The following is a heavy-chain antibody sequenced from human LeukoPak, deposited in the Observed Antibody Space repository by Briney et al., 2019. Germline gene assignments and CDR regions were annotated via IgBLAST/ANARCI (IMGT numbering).Heavy chain of an antibody. Sequence: PGGSLRLSCAASGFTFSSNAMSWVRQAPGKGLEWVSAISRSGGGTYYADSVKGRFTISRDNSKNTLFLQMNSLRAEDTAVYYCAKLLKYPDNSGWIGYFDYWGQGTLVTVSS. J-gene: IGHJ4*02. CDR3: AKLLKYPDNSGWIGYFDY. D-gene: IGHD3-22*01. CDR2: ISRSGGGT. V-gene: IGHV3-23*01. CDR1: GFTFSSNA.